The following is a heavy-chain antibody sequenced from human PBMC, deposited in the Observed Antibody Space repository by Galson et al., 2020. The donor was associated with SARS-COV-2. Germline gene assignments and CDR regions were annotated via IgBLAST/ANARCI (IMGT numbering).Heavy chain of an antibody. D-gene: IGHD1-26*01. CDR3: TRNVVGATIGGYFDL. V-gene: IGHV3-73*01. CDR2: IRSKANSYAP. Sequence: GGSLKISCAGSGFTFSGSAMHWVRQASGKGLEWVGLIRSKANSYAPAYAASVKGRFTISRDVSKNTAYLQMNSLKTEDTAVYYCTRNVVGATIGGYFDLWGRGTLVTVSS. J-gene: IGHJ2*01. CDR1: GFTFSGSA.